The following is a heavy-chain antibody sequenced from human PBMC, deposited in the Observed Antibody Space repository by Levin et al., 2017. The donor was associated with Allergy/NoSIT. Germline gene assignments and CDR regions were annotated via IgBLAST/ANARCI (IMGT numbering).Heavy chain of an antibody. J-gene: IGHJ4*02. D-gene: IGHD5-18*01. V-gene: IGHV3-23*01. CDR2: ISGRGDST. CDR1: GFTFSNYA. Sequence: GESLKISCAASGFTFSNYAMTWVRQAPGRGLEWVSGISGRGDSTYYADSVKGRFTMSRDNSKNTLYLQMNSLRAEDTAVYYCAKAGRLQLWLQGDFDYWGQGTLVTVSS. CDR3: AKAGRLQLWLQGDFDY.